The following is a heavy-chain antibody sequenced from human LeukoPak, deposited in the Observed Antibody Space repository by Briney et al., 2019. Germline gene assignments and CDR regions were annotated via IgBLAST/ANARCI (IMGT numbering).Heavy chain of an antibody. J-gene: IGHJ4*02. D-gene: IGHD6-19*01. CDR2: INPDSGGT. Sequence: SVKVSRKASGYTFTCYYMHWVRQAPGQGLEGVGWINPDSGGTNYAQKFQGRVTMTRDTSISTAYMEVSRLRSDDTAVYYCAREDSCWYGNFDYWGQGTLVTVSS. CDR1: GYTFTCYY. CDR3: AREDSCWYGNFDY. V-gene: IGHV1-2*02.